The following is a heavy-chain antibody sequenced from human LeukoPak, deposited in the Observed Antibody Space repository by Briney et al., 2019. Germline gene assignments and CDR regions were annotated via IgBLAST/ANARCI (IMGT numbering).Heavy chain of an antibody. J-gene: IGHJ4*02. D-gene: IGHD6-19*01. V-gene: IGHV5-51*01. CDR3: ARRKDSSGWYLASYFDY. CDR1: GYSFTSYW. CDR2: IYPGDSDT. Sequence: GESLKISCKGSGYSFTSYWIGWVRQMPGKGLEWMGIIYPGDSDTRYSPSFQGQVTISADKSISTAYLQWSSLKASDTAMYYCARRKDSSGWYLASYFDYWGQGTLVTVSS.